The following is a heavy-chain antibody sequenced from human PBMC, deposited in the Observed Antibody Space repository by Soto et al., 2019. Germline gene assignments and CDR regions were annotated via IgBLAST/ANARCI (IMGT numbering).Heavy chain of an antibody. J-gene: IGHJ5*02. Sequence: QVQLQQWGSGLLKPSETLSLTCGVFGGSFNNYFWSWIRQAPGKGLEWIGEINHTGSTNYNPSLNIRVTISVDTSKKQFSLRLTSVTAADTATYYCASQVGVPSNWVGVAWGQVSRVTVSS. CDR2: INHTGST. D-gene: IGHD6-13*01. CDR1: GGSFNNYF. CDR3: ASQVGVPSNWVGVA. V-gene: IGHV4-34*01.